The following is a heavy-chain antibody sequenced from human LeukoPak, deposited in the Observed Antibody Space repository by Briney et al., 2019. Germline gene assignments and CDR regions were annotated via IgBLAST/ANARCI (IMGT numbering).Heavy chain of an antibody. Sequence: SETLSFTCAVYGVSFSGYDWTWIRQPPGEGLEWIGEINHSGSTSYNPSLESRVTISVDTSKNQFSLKLSSVTAADTAVYYCVRDSKAFNAFDIWGQGTMVTVSS. D-gene: IGHD6-13*01. V-gene: IGHV4-34*01. CDR1: GVSFSGYD. J-gene: IGHJ3*02. CDR2: INHSGST. CDR3: VRDSKAFNAFDI.